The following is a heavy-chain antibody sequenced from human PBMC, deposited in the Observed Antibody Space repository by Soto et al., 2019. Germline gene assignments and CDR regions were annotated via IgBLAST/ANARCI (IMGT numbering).Heavy chain of an antibody. J-gene: IGHJ5*01. V-gene: IGHV3-23*01. Sequence: EVQLLESGGGAVQPGGSLRLSCAGSGFTFGSYSMSWVRQAPGKGLEWVAATSAGGVSTYYADSVQGRFTISRDSSQKTVFLQMDSLRAEDTAIYYCAKENGACYWCGDSWDQGTLVTVSS. CDR1: GFTFGSYS. CDR3: AKENGACYWCGDS. CDR2: TSAGGVST. D-gene: IGHD2-21*02.